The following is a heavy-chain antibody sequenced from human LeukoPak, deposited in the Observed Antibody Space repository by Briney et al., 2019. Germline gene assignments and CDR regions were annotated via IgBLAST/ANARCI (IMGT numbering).Heavy chain of an antibody. CDR3: ARDISYYYGSGSYLGY. CDR1: GYTFTSYY. Sequence: ASVKVSCKASGYTFTSYYMHWVRQAPGQGLEWTGIINPSGGSTSYAQKFQGRVTMTRDTSTSTVYMELSSLRSEDTAVYYCARDISYYYGSGSYLGYWGQGTLVTVSS. J-gene: IGHJ4*02. CDR2: INPSGGST. D-gene: IGHD3-10*01. V-gene: IGHV1-46*01.